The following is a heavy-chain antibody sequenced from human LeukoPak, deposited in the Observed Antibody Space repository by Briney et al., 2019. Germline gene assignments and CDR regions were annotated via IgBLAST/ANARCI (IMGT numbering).Heavy chain of an antibody. J-gene: IGHJ4*02. Sequence: SETLSLTCTVSGGSFSNFYWSWIRQSPGKGLEWIGYIVFSGTTNYNPSLRSRATISVDTSKNQFSLRLASVTASDTAVYYCPRDVNYWGQGTLVTVPS. V-gene: IGHV4-59*01. CDR1: GGSFSNFY. CDR3: PRDVNY. CDR2: IVFSGTT.